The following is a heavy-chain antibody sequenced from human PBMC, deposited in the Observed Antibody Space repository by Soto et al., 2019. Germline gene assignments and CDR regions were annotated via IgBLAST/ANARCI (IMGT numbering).Heavy chain of an antibody. CDR3: AKWSGYGDF. CDR1: GFSFSTYC. V-gene: IGHV3-23*01. Sequence: EVQLLESGGGLVQPGGSLRLSCAGSGFSFSTYCVTWVRQASGKGLEWVCGVSGGSGVTHYADSVTGRFTITGDDYKNTVYLQMHRVRVEATAVSYCAKWSGYGDFWGHVTLVTVSS. D-gene: IGHD6-25*01. CDR2: VSGGSGVT. J-gene: IGHJ4*01.